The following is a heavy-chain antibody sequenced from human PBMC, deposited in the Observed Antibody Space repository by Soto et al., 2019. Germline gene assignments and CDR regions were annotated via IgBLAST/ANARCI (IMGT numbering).Heavy chain of an antibody. V-gene: IGHV1-2*04. J-gene: IGHJ6*02. Sequence: ASVKVSCKASGYTFTGYYMHWVRQAPGQGLEWMGWINPNSGGTNYAQKFQGWVTMTRDTSISTAYMELSRLRSDDTAVYYCARGYYYYYGMDGWGQGTTVTVSS. CDR3: ARGYYYYYGMDG. CDR1: GYTFTGYY. CDR2: INPNSGGT.